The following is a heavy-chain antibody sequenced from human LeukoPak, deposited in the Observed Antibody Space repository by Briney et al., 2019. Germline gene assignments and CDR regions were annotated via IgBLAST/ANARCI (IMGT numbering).Heavy chain of an antibody. Sequence: SETLSLTCNGSAGTNSGYYWSWIRQPRGKGLEWIGYIYYSGSSNYIPSLKGRVTISADTSKNQFSLKLTSVTAADTAVYYCARGKETATNWGQGTLVTVSS. V-gene: IGHV4-59*01. D-gene: IGHD5-24*01. CDR1: AGTNSGYY. J-gene: IGHJ4*02. CDR2: IYYSGSS. CDR3: ARGKETATN.